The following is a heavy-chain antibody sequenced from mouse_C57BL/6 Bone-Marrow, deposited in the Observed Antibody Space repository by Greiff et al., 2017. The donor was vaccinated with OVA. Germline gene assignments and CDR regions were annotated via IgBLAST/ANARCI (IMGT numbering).Heavy chain of an antibody. CDR3: ARGGFYYYGRWFAY. CDR1: GYTFTSYG. Sequence: VQLQESGAELARPGASVKLSCKASGYTFTSYGISWVKQRTGQGLEWIGEIYPRSGNTYYNEKFKGKATLTADKSSSTAYMELRSLTSEDSAVYFCARGGFYYYGRWFAYWGQGTLVTVSA. V-gene: IGHV1-81*01. D-gene: IGHD1-1*01. CDR2: IYPRSGNT. J-gene: IGHJ3*01.